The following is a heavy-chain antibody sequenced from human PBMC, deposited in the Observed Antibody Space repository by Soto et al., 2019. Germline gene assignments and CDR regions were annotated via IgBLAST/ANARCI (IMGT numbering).Heavy chain of an antibody. CDR2: IYYSGST. J-gene: IGHJ5*02. V-gene: IGHV4-30-4*01. CDR1: GGSISSGDYY. CDR3: ARDSRDSSSNWFDP. D-gene: IGHD6-6*01. Sequence: KTSETLSLTCTVPGGSISSGDYYWSWIRQPPGKGLEWIGYIYYSGSTYYNPSLKSRVTISVDTSKNQFSLKLSSVTAADTAVYYCARDSRDSSSNWFDPWGQGTLVTVSS.